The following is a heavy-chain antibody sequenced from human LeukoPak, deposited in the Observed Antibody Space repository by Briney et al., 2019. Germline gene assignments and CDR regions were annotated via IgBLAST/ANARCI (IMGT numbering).Heavy chain of an antibody. Sequence: SETLSLTCAVYGGSFSGYYWSWIRQPPGKGLEWIGEINHSGSTSYNPSLKSRVTISVDTSKNQFSLKLSSVTAADTAVYYCARRKRIVGATRRYYFDYWGQGTLVTVSS. V-gene: IGHV4-34*01. J-gene: IGHJ4*02. CDR1: GGSFSGYY. CDR2: INHSGST. D-gene: IGHD1-26*01. CDR3: ARRKRIVGATRRYYFDY.